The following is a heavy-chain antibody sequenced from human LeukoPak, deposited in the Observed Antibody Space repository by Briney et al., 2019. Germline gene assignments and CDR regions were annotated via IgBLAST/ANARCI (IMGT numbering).Heavy chain of an antibody. CDR3: ARNRAVSRNWFDP. CDR1: GYTFTGYY. V-gene: IGHV1-2*02. D-gene: IGHD1-14*01. J-gene: IGHJ5*02. Sequence: ASVKVSCKASGYTFTGYYMHWVRQAPGQGLEWMGWINPNSGGTNYAQKFQGRVTMTRDTSISTAYMELSRLRSDDTAVYYCARNRAVSRNWFDPWGRETLVTVSS. CDR2: INPNSGGT.